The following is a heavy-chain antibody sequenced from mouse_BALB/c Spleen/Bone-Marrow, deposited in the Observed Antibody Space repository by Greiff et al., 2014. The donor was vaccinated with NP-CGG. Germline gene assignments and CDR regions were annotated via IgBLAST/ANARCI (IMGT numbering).Heavy chain of an antibody. Sequence: QVHVKQSGAELAKPGASVKLSCKASSYTFTSYWMHWVKQRPGQGLEWIGEIDPSDSYTNYNQKFKGKATLTVDKSSSTAYMQLSSLTSEDSAVYFGARWLLRYYAMDAWGQGTSDTATS. D-gene: IGHD2-3*01. CDR3: ARWLLRYYAMDA. CDR1: SYTFTSYW. J-gene: IGHJ4*01. CDR2: IDPSDSYT. V-gene: IGHV1-69*02.